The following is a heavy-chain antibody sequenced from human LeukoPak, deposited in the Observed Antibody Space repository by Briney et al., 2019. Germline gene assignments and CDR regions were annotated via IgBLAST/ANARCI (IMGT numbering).Heavy chain of an antibody. D-gene: IGHD6-6*01. Sequence: PGGSLRLSCAASGFTFSSYSMNWVRQAPGKGLEWVSSISSSSSYIYYADSVKGRFTISRDNAKNSLYLQMNSLRAEDTAVYYCAKDLSVSFLQSYSSSAFDYWGQGTLVTVSS. V-gene: IGHV3-21*04. J-gene: IGHJ4*02. CDR3: AKDLSVSFLQSYSSSAFDY. CDR2: ISSSSSYI. CDR1: GFTFSSYS.